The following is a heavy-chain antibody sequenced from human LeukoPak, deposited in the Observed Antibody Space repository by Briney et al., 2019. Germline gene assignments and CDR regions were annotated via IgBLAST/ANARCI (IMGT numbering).Heavy chain of an antibody. V-gene: IGHV3-23*01. D-gene: IGHD2-8*01. J-gene: IGHJ4*02. Sequence: GGSLRLSCTASGFTFSSYAMSWVRQAPGTGLEWLSTISGSGGHTYYADSEKGRFSISRDNSKNTLYLQMDSLGAEDTAIYYCAKGIQLMVYAPGSWGQGTLVTVSS. CDR3: AKGIQLMVYAPGS. CDR2: ISGSGGHT. CDR1: GFTFSSYA.